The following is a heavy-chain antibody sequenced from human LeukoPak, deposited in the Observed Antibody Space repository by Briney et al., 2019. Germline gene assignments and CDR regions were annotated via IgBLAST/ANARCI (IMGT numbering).Heavy chain of an antibody. CDR2: IYYSGST. J-gene: IGHJ3*02. D-gene: IGHD3-10*01. Sequence: SETLSLTCAVYGGSFSGYYWSWIRQPPGKGLEWIGYIYYSGSTNYNPSLKSRVTISVDTSKNQFSLKLSSVTAADTAVYYCARYYGSGSYYSPVDAFDIWGQGTMVTVSS. CDR3: ARYYGSGSYYSPVDAFDI. V-gene: IGHV4-59*08. CDR1: GGSFSGYY.